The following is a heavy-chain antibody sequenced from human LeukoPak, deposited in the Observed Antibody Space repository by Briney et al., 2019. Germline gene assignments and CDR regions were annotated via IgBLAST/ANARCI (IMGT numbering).Heavy chain of an antibody. CDR3: ARHGPAADHFDY. J-gene: IGHJ4*02. V-gene: IGHV4-59*01. Sequence: SETLSLTCTVSGGSISGYFWSWIRQPPGEGLEWIGFIHYTGTTNYNPSLRSRLTISADTSKDQFSLKLSFVTAADTAMYYCARHGPAADHFDYWGQGTLVTVSS. CDR2: IHYTGTT. D-gene: IGHD6-13*01. CDR1: GGSISGYF.